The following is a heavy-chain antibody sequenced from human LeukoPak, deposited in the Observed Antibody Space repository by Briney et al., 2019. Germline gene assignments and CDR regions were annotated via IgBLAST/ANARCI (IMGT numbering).Heavy chain of an antibody. Sequence: ASVKVSCKASGYTFTGYYMHWVRQAPGQGLEWMGWIKPNSGGTNYAQKFQGRVTMTRDTSISTAYMELSRLRSDDTAVYYCARGDVDTAMVTGYWGQGTLVTVSS. V-gene: IGHV1-2*02. J-gene: IGHJ4*02. CDR1: GYTFTGYY. CDR2: IKPNSGGT. D-gene: IGHD5-18*01. CDR3: ARGDVDTAMVTGY.